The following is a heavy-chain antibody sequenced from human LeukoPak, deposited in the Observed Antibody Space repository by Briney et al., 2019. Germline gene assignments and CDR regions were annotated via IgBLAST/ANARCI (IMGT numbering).Heavy chain of an antibody. J-gene: IGHJ4*02. CDR2: IYSGGST. CDR3: ARGTAISGYYYLVTVVDY. Sequence: GGSLRLSCAASGFTVSSNYMSWVRQAPGKGLEWVSVIYSGGSTYYADSVKGRFTISRDNSKNTLYLQMNSLRAEDTAVYYCARGTAISGYYYLVTVVDYWGQGTLVTVSS. V-gene: IGHV3-53*05. D-gene: IGHD3-22*01. CDR1: GFTVSSNY.